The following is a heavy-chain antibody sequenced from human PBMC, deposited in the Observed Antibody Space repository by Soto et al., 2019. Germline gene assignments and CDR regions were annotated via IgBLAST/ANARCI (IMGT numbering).Heavy chain of an antibody. CDR3: ARGPGCSGGSCYPIDY. D-gene: IGHD2-15*01. J-gene: IGHJ4*02. CDR2: INHSGST. V-gene: IGHV4-34*01. CDR1: GGSFSGYY. Sequence: SETLALTCAVYGGSFSGYYWSWIRQPPGKGLEWIGEINHSGSTNYNPSLKSRVTISVDTSKNQFSLKLSSVTAADTAVYYCARGPGCSGGSCYPIDYWGQGTLVTGSS.